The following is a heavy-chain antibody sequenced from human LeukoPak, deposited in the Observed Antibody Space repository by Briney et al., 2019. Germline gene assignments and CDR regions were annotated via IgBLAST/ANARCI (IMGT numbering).Heavy chain of an antibody. J-gene: IGHJ6*03. V-gene: IGHV3-33*06. CDR1: GFTFSSYG. D-gene: IGHD5-12*01. Sequence: PGRSLRLSCAASGFTFSSYGMHWVRQAPGKGLEWVAVIWYDGSNKYYADSVKGRFTISRDNSKNTLYLQMNSLRAEDTAVYYCAKENSGSDPFYYYYYYMDVWGKGTTVTVSS. CDR2: IWYDGSNK. CDR3: AKENSGSDPFYYYYYYMDV.